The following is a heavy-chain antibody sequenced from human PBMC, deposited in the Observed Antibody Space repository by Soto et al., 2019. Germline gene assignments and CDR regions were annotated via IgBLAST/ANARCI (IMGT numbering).Heavy chain of an antibody. CDR1: GFTFSSYA. J-gene: IGHJ4*02. V-gene: IGHV3-30-3*01. CDR2: ISYDGSNK. CDR3: ARGDKEDYYGSGSIDY. Sequence: QVQLVESGGGVVQPGRSLRLSCAASGFTFSSYAMHWVRQAPGKGLEWVAVISYDGSNKYYADSVKGRFTISRDNSKNTLYLQMNSLRAEDTAVYYCARGDKEDYYGSGSIDYWGQGTLVTVSS. D-gene: IGHD3-10*01.